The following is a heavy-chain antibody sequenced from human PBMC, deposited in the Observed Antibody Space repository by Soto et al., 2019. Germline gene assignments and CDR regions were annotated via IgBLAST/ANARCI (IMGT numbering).Heavy chain of an antibody. CDR2: IKQDGSDK. Sequence: GGSLRLSCAASGCTFSSYWMTWVRQAPGKGLEWVANIKQDGSDKYYVDSVKGRFTISRDNAKDSLHLQINSLRAEDTAVYYCVRSRYGGCFDFWGQGTLVTVSS. CDR3: VRSRYGGCFDF. J-gene: IGHJ4*02. D-gene: IGHD4-17*01. V-gene: IGHV3-7*04. CDR1: GCTFSSYW.